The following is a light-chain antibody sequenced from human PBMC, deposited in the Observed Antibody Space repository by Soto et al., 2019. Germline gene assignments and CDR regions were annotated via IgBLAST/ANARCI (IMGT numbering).Light chain of an antibody. CDR2: LNSDGSH. CDR3: QTWGTGIVI. CDR1: SGHSSDA. V-gene: IGLV4-69*01. J-gene: IGLJ2*01. Sequence: QPVLTQSPSASASLGASVKLTCTLSSGHSSDAIEWHQQQPEKGPRFLMNLNSDGSHTKGDGIPDRFSGSSSGAERYLPISSLQSEDEADYYCQTWGTGIVIFGGWTKLTVL.